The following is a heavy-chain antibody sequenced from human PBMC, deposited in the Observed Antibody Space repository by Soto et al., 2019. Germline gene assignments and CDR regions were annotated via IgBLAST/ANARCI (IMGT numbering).Heavy chain of an antibody. D-gene: IGHD6-13*01. CDR1: GGSISSYY. J-gene: IGHJ6*03. CDR2: IYYSGST. V-gene: IGHV4-59*08. CDR3: ARRVAAAGRLYYYYYYMDV. Sequence: SETLSLTCPVSGGSISSYYWSWIRQPPGKGLEWIGYIYYSGSTNYNPSLKSRVTISVDTSKNQFSLKLSSVTAADTAVYYCARRVAAAGRLYYYYYYMDVWGKGTTVTVSS.